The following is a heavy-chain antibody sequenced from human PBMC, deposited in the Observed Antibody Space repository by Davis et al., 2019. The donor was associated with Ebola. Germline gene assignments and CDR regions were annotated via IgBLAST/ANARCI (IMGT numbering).Heavy chain of an antibody. CDR1: GFTFSTYS. D-gene: IGHD2-21*02. V-gene: IGHV3-21*01. CDR2: ISSSSNYI. Sequence: GGSLRLSCAASGFTFSTYSMNWVRHAPGKGLEWVSFISSSSNYIYYADSVKGRFTVSRDNAKNSLYLQMNSLGAEDTAVYYCVRDPALVVTGGGWFFGLWGRGTLVTVSS. J-gene: IGHJ2*01. CDR3: VRDPALVVTGGGWFFGL.